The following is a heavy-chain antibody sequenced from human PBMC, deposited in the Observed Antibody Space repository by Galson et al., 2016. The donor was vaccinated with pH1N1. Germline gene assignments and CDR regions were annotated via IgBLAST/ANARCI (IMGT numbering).Heavy chain of an antibody. CDR1: AYTFASYA. CDR3: ARESYRCSGGSCYFDS. D-gene: IGHD2-15*01. Sequence: SVKVSCKASAYTFASYAINWVRQVPGQGLEWMGWIHTTTGDPSYGQGFTGRFVFSLDTSVTTAYLQISSLKTEDAAVYYCARESYRCSGGSCYFDSWGQGTLVTVSS. J-gene: IGHJ4*02. V-gene: IGHV7-4-1*02. CDR2: IHTTTGDP.